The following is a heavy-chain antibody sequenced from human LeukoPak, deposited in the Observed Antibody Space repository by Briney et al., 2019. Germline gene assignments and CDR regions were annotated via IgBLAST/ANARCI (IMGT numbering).Heavy chain of an antibody. J-gene: IGHJ5*02. CDR3: ARRSAAGRGNWFDP. V-gene: IGHV4-34*01. CDR2: INHSGST. Sequence: PSETLSLTCTVSGGSISSYYWSWIRQPPGKGLEWIGEINHSGSTNYNPSLKSRVTISVDTSKNQFSLKLSSVTAADTAVYYCARRSAAGRGNWFDPWGQGTLVTVSS. D-gene: IGHD6-13*01. CDR1: GGSISSYY.